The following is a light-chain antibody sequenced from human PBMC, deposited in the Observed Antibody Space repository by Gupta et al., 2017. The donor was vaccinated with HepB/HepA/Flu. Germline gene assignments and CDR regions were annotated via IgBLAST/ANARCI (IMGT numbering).Light chain of an antibody. CDR1: SSDVGNYNR. J-gene: IGLJ3*02. V-gene: IGLV2-18*02. CDR2: EVS. CDR3: SSYTSSSTLV. Sequence: QSALTQPPSVSGSPGQSVTIPCTGTSSDVGNYNRVSWYQQPPGTAPKLMIYEVSNRPSGVPDRFSGSKSGNTASLTISGLQAEDEADYYCSSYTSSSTLVFGGGTKLTVL.